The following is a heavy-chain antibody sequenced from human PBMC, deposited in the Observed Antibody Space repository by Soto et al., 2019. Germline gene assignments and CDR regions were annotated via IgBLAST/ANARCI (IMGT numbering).Heavy chain of an antibody. CDR2: LYYSGIT. CDR1: TGSISSSSYY. J-gene: IGHJ4*02. D-gene: IGHD2-15*01. CDR3: ARTLYCVGGSCRSLGFDY. Sequence: QLQLQESGPGLVKPSETLSLTCTVSTGSISSSSYYWGWIRQPPGKGLEWIGSLYYSGITYYNPSLKSRVTISVDTSKNQFSLKLSSVTAADTAVYYCARTLYCVGGSCRSLGFDYWGQGTLVTVSS. V-gene: IGHV4-39*01.